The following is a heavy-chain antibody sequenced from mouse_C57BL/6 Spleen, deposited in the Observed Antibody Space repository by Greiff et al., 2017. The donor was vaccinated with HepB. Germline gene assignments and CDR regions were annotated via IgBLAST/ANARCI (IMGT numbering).Heavy chain of an antibody. CDR1: GFSLTSYG. J-gene: IGHJ1*03. D-gene: IGHD2-4*01. Sequence: VQLQQSGPGLVQPSQSLSITCTVSGFSLTSYGVHWVRQSPGKGLEWLGVIWSGGSTDYNAAFISRLSISKDNSKSQVFFKMNSLQADDTAIYYCARNGDTMNNWYFDVWGTGTTVTVSS. V-gene: IGHV2-2*01. CDR2: IWSGGST. CDR3: ARNGDTMNNWYFDV.